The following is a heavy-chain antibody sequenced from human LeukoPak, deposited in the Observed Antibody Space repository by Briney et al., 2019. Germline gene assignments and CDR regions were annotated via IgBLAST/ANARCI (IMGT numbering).Heavy chain of an antibody. D-gene: IGHD3-22*01. CDR1: GFSFRTYA. CDR3: AREYDSSWPS. CDR2: ISDNSART. Sequence: GGSLRLSCAASGFSFRTYAMSWVRQAPGKGLEWVSAISDNSARTYYADSVKGRFTISRDNSKNTLFVRMNSLRAEDTAVYYCAREYDSSWPSWGQGTLVTVSS. V-gene: IGHV3-23*01. J-gene: IGHJ5*02.